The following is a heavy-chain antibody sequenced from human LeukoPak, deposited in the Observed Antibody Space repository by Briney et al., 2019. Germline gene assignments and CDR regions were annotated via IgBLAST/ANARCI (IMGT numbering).Heavy chain of an antibody. D-gene: IGHD2-2*01. J-gene: IGHJ6*02. CDR1: GFTFSSYA. V-gene: IGHV3-30-3*01. CDR3: ARGGYCSSTSCYGYYYYYGMDV. Sequence: PGGSLRLSCAASGFTFSSYAMHWVRQAPGKGLEWVAVISYDGSNKYYADSVKGRFTISRDNSKNTLYLQMNSLRAEDTAVYYCARGGYCSSTSCYGYYYYYGMDVWGQGTTVTVSS. CDR2: ISYDGSNK.